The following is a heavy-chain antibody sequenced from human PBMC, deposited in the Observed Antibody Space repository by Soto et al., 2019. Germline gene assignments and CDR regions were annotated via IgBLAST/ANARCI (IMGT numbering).Heavy chain of an antibody. CDR3: ARVGMDYDILTGYYMNWFDP. Sequence: SETLSLTCAVYGGSFSGYYWSWIRQPPGKGLEWIGEINHSGSTNYNPSLKSRVTISVDTSKNQFSLKLSSVTAADTAVYYCARVGMDYDILTGYYMNWFDPWGQGTLVTVSS. V-gene: IGHV4-34*01. CDR1: GGSFSGYY. J-gene: IGHJ5*02. D-gene: IGHD3-9*01. CDR2: INHSGST.